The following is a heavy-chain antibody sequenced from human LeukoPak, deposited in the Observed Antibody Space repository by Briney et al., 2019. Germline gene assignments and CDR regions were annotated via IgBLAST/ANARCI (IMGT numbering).Heavy chain of an antibody. CDR2: ISSRSGDI. V-gene: IGHV3-21*01. Sequence: GGSLRLSCVASGFTFRTYDMLWVRQAPGKGLEWVSSISSRSGDIYYADSVKGRFTISRDNAKNSLYLQMNSLRAEDTAVYYCARDSDYYDSSGVLGYWGQGTLVTVSS. CDR1: GFTFRTYD. J-gene: IGHJ4*02. CDR3: ARDSDYYDSSGVLGY. D-gene: IGHD3-22*01.